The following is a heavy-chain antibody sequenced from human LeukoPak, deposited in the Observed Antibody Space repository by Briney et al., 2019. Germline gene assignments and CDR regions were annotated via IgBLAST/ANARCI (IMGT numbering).Heavy chain of an antibody. CDR1: GGSFSGYY. CDR2: INHSGST. D-gene: IGHD2-2*01. V-gene: IGHV4-34*01. CDR3: ARTRAKPDIVVVPAAFNWFDP. J-gene: IGHJ5*02. Sequence: SETLSLTRPVYGGSFSGYYWSWIRQPPGKGLEWIGEINHSGSTNYNPSLKSRVTISVDTSKNQFSLKLSSVTAADTAVYYCARTRAKPDIVVVPAAFNWFDPWGQGTLVTVSS.